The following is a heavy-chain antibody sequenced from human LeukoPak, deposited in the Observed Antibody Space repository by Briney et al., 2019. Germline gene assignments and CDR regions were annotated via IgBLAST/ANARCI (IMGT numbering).Heavy chain of an antibody. CDR2: INHSGST. CDR1: GGSFSGYY. Sequence: SETLSLTCAVYGGSFSGYYWSWIRQPPGKGLEWIGEINHSGSTNYNPSLKSRVTISVDTSKNQFSLKLSSVTAADTAVYYCARLNVVPAGYYYYYMDVWGKGTTVTVSS. D-gene: IGHD2-2*01. J-gene: IGHJ6*03. V-gene: IGHV4-34*01. CDR3: ARLNVVPAGYYYYYMDV.